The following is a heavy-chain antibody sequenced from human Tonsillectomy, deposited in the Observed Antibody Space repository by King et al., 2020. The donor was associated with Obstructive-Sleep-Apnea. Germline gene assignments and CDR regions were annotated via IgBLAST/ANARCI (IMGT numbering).Heavy chain of an antibody. V-gene: IGHV3-23*04. D-gene: IGHD5-18*01. J-gene: IGHJ4*02. CDR1: GFTFSSYA. CDR3: AKDIGIQLWLPDY. CDR2: ISGSGGST. Sequence: VQLVESGGGLVQPGGSLRLSCAASGFTFSSYAMSWVRQAPGKGLEWVSPISGSGGSTYYAYSVKGRFTISRDNSKNTLYLQMNSLRAEDTAVYYCAKDIGIQLWLPDYWGQGTLVTVSS.